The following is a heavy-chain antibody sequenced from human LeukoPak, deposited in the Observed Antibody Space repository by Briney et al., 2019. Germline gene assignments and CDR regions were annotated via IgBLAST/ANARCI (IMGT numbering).Heavy chain of an antibody. Sequence: PSETLSLTCAVYGGSSSGYYWSWIRQPPGKGLEWIGEINHSGSTNYNPSLKSRVTISVDTSKNQFSLKLSSVTAADTAVYYCARHASPYYYGSGSYYNYWGQGTLVTVSS. CDR2: INHSGST. CDR3: ARHASPYYYGSGSYYNY. J-gene: IGHJ4*02. D-gene: IGHD3-10*01. V-gene: IGHV4-34*01. CDR1: GGSSSGYY.